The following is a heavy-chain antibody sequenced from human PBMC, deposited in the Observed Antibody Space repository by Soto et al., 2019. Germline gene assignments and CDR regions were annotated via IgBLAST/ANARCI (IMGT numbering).Heavy chain of an antibody. Sequence: EVQLLESGGDLVQPGGSLRLSCAASGFTFSSYAMSWVRQAPGKGLEWVSAISGSGSSTYYAHSVKGRFTISRDNSKNTLYLQMNSLRDEDTAIYYCATVSGALVYLGYWGQGTLVTVSS. CDR2: ISGSGSST. D-gene: IGHD3-16*01. J-gene: IGHJ4*02. CDR1: GFTFSSYA. V-gene: IGHV3-23*01. CDR3: ATVSGALVYLGY.